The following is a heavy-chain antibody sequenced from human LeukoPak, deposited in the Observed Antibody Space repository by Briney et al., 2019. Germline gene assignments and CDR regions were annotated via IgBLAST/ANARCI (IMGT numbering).Heavy chain of an antibody. Sequence: PSETLSLTCTVSGGSISSGHYYWSWIRQHPGKGLEWIGYIYYSGSTYYNPSLERRVTISVDTSKNQFSLKLSSVTAADTAVYYCARVGADGSGFLFDYWGQGTLVTVSS. V-gene: IGHV4-31*03. J-gene: IGHJ4*02. CDR2: IYYSGST. CDR3: ARVGADGSGFLFDY. CDR1: GGSISSGHYY. D-gene: IGHD3-10*01.